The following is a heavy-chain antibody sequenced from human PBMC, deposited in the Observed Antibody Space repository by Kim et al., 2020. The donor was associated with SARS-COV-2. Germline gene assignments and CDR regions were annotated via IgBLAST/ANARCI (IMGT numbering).Heavy chain of an antibody. V-gene: IGHV4-34*01. J-gene: IGHJ5*02. CDR2: INHSGST. Sequence: SETLSLTCAVYGGSFSGYYWSWIRQPPGKGLEWIGEINHSGSTNYNPSLKSRVTISVDTSKNQFSLKLSSVTAADTAVYYCAREWSVVRGVMIWFDPWGQGTLVTGSS. CDR1: GGSFSGYY. D-gene: IGHD3-10*01. CDR3: AREWSVVRGVMIWFDP.